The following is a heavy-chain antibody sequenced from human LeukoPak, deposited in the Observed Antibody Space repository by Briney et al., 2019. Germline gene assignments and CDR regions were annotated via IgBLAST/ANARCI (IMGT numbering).Heavy chain of an antibody. J-gene: IGHJ4*02. D-gene: IGHD3-22*01. CDR1: GFIFSSYA. V-gene: IGHV3-23*01. Sequence: GGSLRLSCAASGFIFSSYAMSWVRQAPGKGLEWVSALSGSGGNTYYADSVKGRFTISRDNSKNTLHLQMNSLRAEDTAIYYCAKQAYDSPRTDFDYWGQGTLVTVSS. CDR2: LSGSGGNT. CDR3: AKQAYDSPRTDFDY.